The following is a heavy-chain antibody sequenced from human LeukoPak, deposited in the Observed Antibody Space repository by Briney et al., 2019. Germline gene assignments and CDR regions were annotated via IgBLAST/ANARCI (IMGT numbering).Heavy chain of an antibody. V-gene: IGHV3-21*01. D-gene: IGHD4-17*01. Sequence: GGSLRLSCAASGFTFSSYSMTWVRQAPGKGLEWVSSISSSSYIYYADSVKGRFTISRDNAKNSLYPQMNSLRAEDTAVYYCARELRRSNWFDPWGQGTLVTVSS. CDR2: ISSSSYI. CDR1: GFTFSSYS. J-gene: IGHJ5*02. CDR3: ARELRRSNWFDP.